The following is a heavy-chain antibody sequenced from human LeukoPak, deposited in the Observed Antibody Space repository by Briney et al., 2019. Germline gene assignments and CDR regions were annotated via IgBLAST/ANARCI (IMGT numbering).Heavy chain of an antibody. Sequence: PGRSLRLSCAASGFTFDDYAMHWVRQAPGKGLEYVSAISSNGGSTYYANSVKGRFTISRDNSKNTLYLQMGSLRAEDMAVYYCAGGCSSTSCSGGYYYYYGMDVWGQGTTVTVSS. CDR1: GFTFDDYA. CDR2: ISSNGGST. J-gene: IGHJ6*02. V-gene: IGHV3-64*01. D-gene: IGHD2-2*01. CDR3: AGGCSSTSCSGGYYYYYGMDV.